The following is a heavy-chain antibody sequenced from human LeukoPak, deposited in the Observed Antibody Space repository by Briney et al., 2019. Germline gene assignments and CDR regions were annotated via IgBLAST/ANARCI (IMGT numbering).Heavy chain of an antibody. V-gene: IGHV1-69*13. CDR2: IIPIFGTA. CDR3: ARDASYGYLF. CDR1: GGTFSSYA. J-gene: IGHJ4*02. Sequence: ASVKVSCKASGGTFSSYAISWVRQAPGQGLEWMGGIIPIFGTANYAQKFQGRVTITADESTSTAYMELSSLRSEDTAVYYCARDASYGYLFWGQGTLVTVSS. D-gene: IGHD5-18*01.